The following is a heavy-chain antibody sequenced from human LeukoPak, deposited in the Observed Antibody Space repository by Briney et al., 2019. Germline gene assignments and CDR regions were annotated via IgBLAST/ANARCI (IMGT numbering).Heavy chain of an antibody. CDR2: INTGNGNT. CDR1: GYTFTTYA. J-gene: IGHJ3*02. D-gene: IGHD3-10*01. CDR3: AREALWFGHAFDI. V-gene: IGHV1-3*04. Sequence: ASVKVSCKASGYTFTTYAMHWVRQAPGQRLEWMGWINTGNGNTKYSQKFQGRVTITRDTSASTAYMELSSLRSEDTAVYYCAREALWFGHAFDIWGQGTMVTVSS.